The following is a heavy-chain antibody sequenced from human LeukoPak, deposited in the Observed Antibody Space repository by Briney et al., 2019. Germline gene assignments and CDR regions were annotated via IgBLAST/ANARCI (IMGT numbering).Heavy chain of an antibody. J-gene: IGHJ4*02. V-gene: IGHV3-30*18. CDR1: GFTFSSYG. CDR2: ISYDGSNK. Sequence: PGRSLRLSCAASGFTFSSYGMHWVRQAPGKGLEWVAVISYDGSNKYYADSVKGRFTISRDNSKNTLYLQMNSLRAEDTAVYYCAKDRGAVADYFDYWGQGTLVTVSS. CDR3: AKDRGAVADYFDY. D-gene: IGHD6-19*01.